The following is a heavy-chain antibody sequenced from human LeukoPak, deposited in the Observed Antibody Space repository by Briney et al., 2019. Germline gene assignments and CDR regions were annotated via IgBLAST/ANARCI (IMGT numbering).Heavy chain of an antibody. D-gene: IGHD3-22*01. J-gene: IGHJ4*02. Sequence: TGGSLRLSCEASGFTFSSYGMQWVRQAPGQGLEWVAVISYAVSDKYYADSVKGRFTISRDNSKNTLYLQMNSLRPEDTAVYYCARGYYYDSSGYYYGFDYWGQGTLVTVSS. V-gene: IGHV3-30*03. CDR3: ARGYYYDSSGYYYGFDY. CDR1: GFTFSSYG. CDR2: ISYAVSDK.